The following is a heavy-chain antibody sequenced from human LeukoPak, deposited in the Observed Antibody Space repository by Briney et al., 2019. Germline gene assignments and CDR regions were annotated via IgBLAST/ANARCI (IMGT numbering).Heavy chain of an antibody. D-gene: IGHD3-22*01. CDR2: ISSGSHTI. J-gene: IGHJ5*02. CDR3: ARVGNYYDSSGYNWFDP. V-gene: IGHV3-48*02. Sequence: PGGSLRLSCAASGFTFSDFIMNWVRQAPGKGLEWVSYISSGSHTIYYSDSVKGRFTISRDDAKNSLYLQMNSLRDEDTAVYYCARVGNYYDSSGYNWFDPWGQGTLVTVSS. CDR1: GFTFSDFI.